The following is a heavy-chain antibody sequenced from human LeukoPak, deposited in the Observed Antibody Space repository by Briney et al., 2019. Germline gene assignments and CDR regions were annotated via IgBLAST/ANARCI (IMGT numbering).Heavy chain of an antibody. CDR1: GGSFSGYY. V-gene: IGHV4-34*01. CDR3: ARKISAAGSRWFDP. Sequence: SETLSLTCAVYGGSFSGYYWSWIRQPPGKGLEWIGEINHTGSTNYNPSLKSRVTISVDTSKNQFSLKLSSVTAADTAVYYCARKISAAGSRWFDPWGQGTLDTVSS. CDR2: INHTGST. J-gene: IGHJ5*02. D-gene: IGHD6-13*01.